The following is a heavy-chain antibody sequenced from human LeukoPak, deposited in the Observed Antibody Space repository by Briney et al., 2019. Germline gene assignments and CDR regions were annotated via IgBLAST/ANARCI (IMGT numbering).Heavy chain of an antibody. J-gene: IGHJ6*02. D-gene: IGHD3-10*01. Sequence: GGSLRLSCAASGFTFSSYAMSWVRQAPAKGLEWVSAISGSGGSTYYADSVKGRFTISRDNSKNTLYLQMNSLRAEDTAVYYCASSGSYVAHYYGMDVWGQGTTVTVSS. V-gene: IGHV3-23*01. CDR2: ISGSGGST. CDR1: GFTFSSYA. CDR3: ASSGSYVAHYYGMDV.